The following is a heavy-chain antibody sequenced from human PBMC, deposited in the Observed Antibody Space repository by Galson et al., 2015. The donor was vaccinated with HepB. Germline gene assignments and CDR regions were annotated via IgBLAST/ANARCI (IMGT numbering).Heavy chain of an antibody. D-gene: IGHD3-10*01. CDR2: INSDGSSI. CDR1: GFTLSGHW. J-gene: IGHJ5*02. V-gene: IGHV3-74*01. Sequence: SLRLSCAASGFTLSGHWMHWVRQAPGKGLVWVSRINSDGSSISYADSVKGRFTISRDNAKNTLYLQMNSLRAEDTAVYYCARGMIRGANWFDPWGQGTLVTVSS. CDR3: ARGMIRGANWFDP.